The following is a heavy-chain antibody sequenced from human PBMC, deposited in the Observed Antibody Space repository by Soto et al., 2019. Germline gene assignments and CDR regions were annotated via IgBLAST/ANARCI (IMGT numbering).Heavy chain of an antibody. CDR2: ISSSSTYI. J-gene: IGHJ6*02. D-gene: IGHD4-4*01. V-gene: IGHV3-21*01. CDR1: GFTFSSYS. CDR3: ARGTGSKGMDV. Sequence: GGSLRLSCAASGFTFSSYSMDWVRQAPGKGLEWVSFISSSSTYIHYADSVKGRFTISRDDAKNSLYLQMNSLRAEDTAVYYCARGTGSKGMDVWGQGTTVTVSS.